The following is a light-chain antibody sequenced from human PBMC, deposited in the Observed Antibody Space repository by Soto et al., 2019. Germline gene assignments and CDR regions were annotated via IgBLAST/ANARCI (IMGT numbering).Light chain of an antibody. CDR3: SSYAGAHIV. CDR2: DVS. J-gene: IGLJ1*01. Sequence: QSVLTQPPSASGSPGQSVTISCTGTSSDVGGYNYVSWYQQHSGKAPNLMIYDVSQRPSGFPDRFSGSKSGNTASLTVSGLQAEDEADYYCSSYAGAHIVFGTGTKVTVL. CDR1: SSDVGGYNY. V-gene: IGLV2-8*01.